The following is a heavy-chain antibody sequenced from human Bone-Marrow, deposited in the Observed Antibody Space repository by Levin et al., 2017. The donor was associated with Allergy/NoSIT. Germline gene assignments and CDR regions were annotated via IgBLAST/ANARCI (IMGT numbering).Heavy chain of an antibody. CDR1: GGSVSNAGYS. D-gene: IGHD3-22*01. J-gene: IGHJ4*02. Sequence: PSETLSLTCAVTGGSVSNAGYSWTWIRQPPGKGLEWIGYMYYTGSTFYNPSLESRVTISVDRSKNQFSLKLSSVTAADTAVYYCARRNYYDGTGGLDYCGQGTLVTVSS. V-gene: IGHV4-30-2*01. CDR2: MYYTGST. CDR3: ARRNYYDGTGGLDY.